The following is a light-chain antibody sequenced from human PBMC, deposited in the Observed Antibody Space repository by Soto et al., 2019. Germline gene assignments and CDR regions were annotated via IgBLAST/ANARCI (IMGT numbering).Light chain of an antibody. Sequence: DIPMTQSPSSLSASVGERVTITCRASQGISNNLAWYQQKPGKDPKLLIYAASTWQSGVPTRFSGSGSGTDFTLTISSLQPEDVASYCCQKYNRAPYTFGQGTKLEIK. CDR3: QKYNRAPYT. J-gene: IGKJ2*01. CDR1: QGISNN. CDR2: AAS. V-gene: IGKV1-27*01.